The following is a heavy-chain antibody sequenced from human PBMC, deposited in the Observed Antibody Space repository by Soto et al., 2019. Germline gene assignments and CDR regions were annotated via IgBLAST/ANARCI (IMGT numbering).Heavy chain of an antibody. Sequence: ASVKVSCKASGYTFTSYYMHWVRQAPGQWLDWMGIINPSVGSTSYALKFHGRVTMTSDTSTSTVYMELSSLRSEDTAVYYCARDRVSRYYGMDVWGQGTTVTVSS. CDR2: INPSVGST. V-gene: IGHV1-46*01. J-gene: IGHJ6*02. CDR1: GYTFTSYY. CDR3: ARDRVSRYYGMDV. D-gene: IGHD3-10*01.